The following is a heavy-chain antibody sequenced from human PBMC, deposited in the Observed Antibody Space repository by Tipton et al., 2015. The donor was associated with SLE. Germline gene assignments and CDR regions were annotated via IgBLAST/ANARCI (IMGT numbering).Heavy chain of an antibody. Sequence: TLSLTCAVYGGSFSGYYWSWIRQPPGKGLEWIGEINHSGSTNYNPSLKSRVTISVDTSKNQFSLKLSSVTAADTAVYYCARAPPTEAEFDYWGQGTLVTVSS. V-gene: IGHV4-34*01. CDR2: INHSGST. J-gene: IGHJ4*02. CDR1: GGSFSGYY. CDR3: ARAPPTEAEFDY.